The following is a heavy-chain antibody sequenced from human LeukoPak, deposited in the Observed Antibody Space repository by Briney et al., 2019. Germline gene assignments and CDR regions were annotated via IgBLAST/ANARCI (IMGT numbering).Heavy chain of an antibody. D-gene: IGHD1-26*01. CDR2: IYSGGST. CDR1: GFTVSSNY. CDR3: ARDDGREPPPEAFDY. Sequence: GGSLRLSCAASGFTVSSNYMSWVRQAPGKGLEWVSVIYSGGSTYYADSVKGRFTISRDNSKNTLYLQMNSLRAEDTAVYYCARDDGREPPPEAFDYWGQGTLVTVSS. V-gene: IGHV3-53*01. J-gene: IGHJ4*02.